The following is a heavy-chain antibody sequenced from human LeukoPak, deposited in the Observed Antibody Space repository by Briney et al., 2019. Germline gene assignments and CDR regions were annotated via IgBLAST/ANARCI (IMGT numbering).Heavy chain of an antibody. CDR1: GGTSSSYA. CDR2: IIPIFGTA. V-gene: IGHV1-69*13. J-gene: IGHJ4*02. Sequence: SVKVSCKASGGTSSSYAISWVRQAPGQGLEWMGGIIPIFGTANYAQKFQGRVTITADESTSTAYMELSSLRSEDTAVYYCARTGSYGSGSYSHYWGQGTLVTVSS. CDR3: ARTGSYGSGSYSHY. D-gene: IGHD3-10*01.